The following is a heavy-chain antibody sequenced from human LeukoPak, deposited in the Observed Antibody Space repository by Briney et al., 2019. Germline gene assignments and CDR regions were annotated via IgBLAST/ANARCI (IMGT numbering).Heavy chain of an antibody. Sequence: SVKVSCKASGGTFSSYAISWVRQAPGQGLEWMGGIIPIFGTANYAQKFQGRVTITADESTSTAYMELSSLRSEDTAVYYCAAQESGYSFLSFDYWGQGTLVTVSS. J-gene: IGHJ4*02. CDR1: GGTFSSYA. D-gene: IGHD3-3*01. CDR3: AAQESGYSFLSFDY. CDR2: IIPIFGTA. V-gene: IGHV1-69*13.